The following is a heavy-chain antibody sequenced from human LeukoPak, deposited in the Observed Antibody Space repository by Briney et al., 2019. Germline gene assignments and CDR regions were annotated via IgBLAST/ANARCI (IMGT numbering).Heavy chain of an antibody. D-gene: IGHD3-10*01. J-gene: IGHJ4*02. CDR2: ISGSGGST. Sequence: GGSLRLSCAASGFTFSSYAMSWVRQAPGKGLEWVSAISGSGGSTYYADSVKGRFTISRDNSKNTLYLQMNSLRAEDTAVYYCAKVRYGSGSYYQPQDYWGQGTLVTVSS. CDR1: GFTFSSYA. V-gene: IGHV3-23*01. CDR3: AKVRYGSGSYYQPQDY.